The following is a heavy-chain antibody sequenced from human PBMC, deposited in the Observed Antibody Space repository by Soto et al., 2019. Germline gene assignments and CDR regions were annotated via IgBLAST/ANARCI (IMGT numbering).Heavy chain of an antibody. V-gene: IGHV3-23*01. CDR3: VTHSVNY. CDR2: SGGSDLST. Sequence: EVQLLESGGGLVQPGGSLRLSCVVSGLSCSRADLSWVRQPPGKGLEWVSASGGSDLSTHYVDSVKGRFTISRDSSKNTLYVPMNSLSAEDPGVYYCVTHSVNYWGQGTLVPVPS. J-gene: IGHJ4*02. D-gene: IGHD4-17*01. CDR1: GLSCSRAD.